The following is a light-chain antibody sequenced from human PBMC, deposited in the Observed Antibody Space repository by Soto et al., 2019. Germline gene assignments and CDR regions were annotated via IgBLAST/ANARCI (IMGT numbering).Light chain of an antibody. CDR3: QQRSNWPPEFT. V-gene: IGKV3-11*01. CDR2: DAF. Sequence: DIVLTQSPAYLSLSPGERVTLSCRASQSVTSYLAWYQQKPGQTPRLLIYDAFNRATGNPDRFSGSGSGTDFTLTISSLEPEDSAVYYCQQRSNWPPEFTFGQGTRVEIK. J-gene: IGKJ2*01. CDR1: QSVTSY.